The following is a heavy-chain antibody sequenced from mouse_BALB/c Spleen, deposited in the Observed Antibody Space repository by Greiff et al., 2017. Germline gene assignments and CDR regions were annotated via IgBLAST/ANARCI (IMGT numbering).Heavy chain of an antibody. Sequence: EVMLVESGGGLVQPGGSLKLSCAASGFTFSSYGMSWVRQTPDKRLELVATINSNGGSTYYPDSVKGRFTISRDNAKNTLYLQMSSLKSEDTAMYYCARDRNYYGYGSHYYAMDYWGQGTSVTVSS. CDR3: ARDRNYYGYGSHYYAMDY. V-gene: IGHV5-6-3*01. CDR1: GFTFSSYG. D-gene: IGHD1-2*01. J-gene: IGHJ4*01. CDR2: INSNGGST.